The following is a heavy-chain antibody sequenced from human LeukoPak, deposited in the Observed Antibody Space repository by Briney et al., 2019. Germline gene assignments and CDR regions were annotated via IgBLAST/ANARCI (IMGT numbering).Heavy chain of an antibody. V-gene: IGHV4-39*01. CDR3: APYSTSDGSFGP. Sequence: SETLSLTCTVSGGSVSSSSYHWVWIRQPPGKGLEWIGSISYSGSTYYDPSLKSRVTISVDTSKNQFSLKVTSVTAADTAVYYCAPYSTSDGSFGPWGQGTLVTVSA. J-gene: IGHJ5*02. D-gene: IGHD6-6*01. CDR2: ISYSGST. CDR1: GGSVSSSSYH.